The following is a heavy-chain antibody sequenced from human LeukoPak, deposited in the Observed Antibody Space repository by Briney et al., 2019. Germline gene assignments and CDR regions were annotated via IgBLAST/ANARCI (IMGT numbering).Heavy chain of an antibody. CDR3: ARAKRWADAFDI. CDR2: IYHSGST. V-gene: IGHV4-59*12. CDR1: GGSISSYY. J-gene: IGHJ3*02. D-gene: IGHD5-24*01. Sequence: SETLSLTCTVSGGSISSYYWSWIRQPPGKGLEWIGEIYHSGSTNYNPSLKSRVTISVDKSKNQFSLKLSSVTAADTAVYYCARAKRWADAFDIWGQGTMVTASS.